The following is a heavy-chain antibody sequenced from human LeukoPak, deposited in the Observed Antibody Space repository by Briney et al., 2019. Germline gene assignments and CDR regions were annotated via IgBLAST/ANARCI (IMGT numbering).Heavy chain of an antibody. CDR1: GYSFTSYW. J-gene: IGHJ4*02. CDR2: IYPGDSAT. V-gene: IGHV5-51*01. CDR3: ATKYCSSTSCYLN. Sequence: GESLKISCKGSGYSFTSYWIGWVRQMPGKGLEWMGIIYPGDSATRYSPSFQGQVTISADKSISTAYLQWSSLKASDTAMYYCATKYCSSTSCYLNWGQGTLVTVSS. D-gene: IGHD2-2*01.